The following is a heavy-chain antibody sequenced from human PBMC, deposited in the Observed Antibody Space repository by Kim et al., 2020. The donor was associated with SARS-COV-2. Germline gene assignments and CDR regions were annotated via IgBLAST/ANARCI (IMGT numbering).Heavy chain of an antibody. CDR2: ISGSGGST. CDR1: GFTFGTYA. Sequence: GGSLRLSCAASGFTFGTYAMSWVRQAPGKGLEWVSGISGSGGSTYYADSVKGRFTISRDSSRNTLYLQTNSLTADDTALYYCARSRSCSSSSCYVDYWG. J-gene: IGHJ4*01. CDR3: ARSRSCSSSSCYVDY. V-gene: IGHV3-23*01. D-gene: IGHD2-2*01.